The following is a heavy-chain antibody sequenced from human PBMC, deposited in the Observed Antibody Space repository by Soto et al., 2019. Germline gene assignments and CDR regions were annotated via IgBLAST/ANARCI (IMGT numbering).Heavy chain of an antibody. CDR1: GGSISSSSYY. CDR3: ARHTSGGSVLMVYADNPDKPAHQPQNWFDP. Sequence: SQTLSLTCTVSGGSISSSSYYWGWIPKPQGKGLEWIGSICYSGSTHYNPSIKSRVTISLDTSKNQFSLKLSSVTAADTAVYYCARHTSGGSVLMVYADNPDKPAHQPQNWFDPWGQGTLVTVSS. CDR2: ICYSGST. J-gene: IGHJ5*02. V-gene: IGHV4-39*01. D-gene: IGHD2-8*01.